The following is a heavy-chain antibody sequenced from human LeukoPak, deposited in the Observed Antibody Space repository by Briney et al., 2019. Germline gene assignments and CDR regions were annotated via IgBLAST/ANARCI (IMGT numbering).Heavy chain of an antibody. CDR1: GYTFTSYY. CDR2: INPSGGST. V-gene: IGHV1-46*01. J-gene: IGHJ4*02. CDR3: ARDSYYYDSSGYDFDY. D-gene: IGHD3-22*01. Sequence: ASVTVSCKASGYTFTSYYMHWVRQAPGQGLEWMGIINPSGGSTSYAQKFQGRVTMTRDTSTSTVYMELSSLRSEDTAVYYCARDSYYYDSSGYDFDYWGQGTLVTVSS.